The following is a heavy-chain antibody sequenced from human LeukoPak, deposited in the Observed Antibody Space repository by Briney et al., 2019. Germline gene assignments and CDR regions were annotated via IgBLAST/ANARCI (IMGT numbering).Heavy chain of an antibody. V-gene: IGHV4-34*01. CDR3: ARGIEERRPKNQFDY. D-gene: IGHD1-1*01. CDR1: GGSFSGYY. CDR2: INHSGST. J-gene: IGHJ4*02. Sequence: PSETLSLTCAVYGGSFSGYYWSWLRQPPGKGLEWIGEINHSGSTNYNPSLKSRVTISVDTSKNQFSLKLSSVTAADTAVYYCARGIEERRPKNQFDYWGQGTLVTVSS.